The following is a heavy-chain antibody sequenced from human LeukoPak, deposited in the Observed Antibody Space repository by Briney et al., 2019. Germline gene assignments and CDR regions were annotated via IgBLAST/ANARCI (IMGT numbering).Heavy chain of an antibody. D-gene: IGHD3-10*01. CDR3: APKDYGSGYYNY. Sequence: PSGTLSLTCAVSGGSISSNNWWSWVRQPPGKGLEWIGEIYHSGSTNYNLSLKSRVTISVDESKNQFSLKMNSLTAADTAVYYCAPKDYGSGYYNYWGQGTLVTVSS. V-gene: IGHV4-4*02. J-gene: IGHJ4*02. CDR2: IYHSGST. CDR1: GGSISSNNW.